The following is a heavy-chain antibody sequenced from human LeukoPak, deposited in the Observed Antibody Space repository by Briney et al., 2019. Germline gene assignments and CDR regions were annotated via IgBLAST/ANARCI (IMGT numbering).Heavy chain of an antibody. CDR1: GFTFSSYG. CDR3: AEVNRYSSSWYTPDY. CDR2: ISYDGSNK. V-gene: IGHV3-30*18. J-gene: IGHJ4*02. Sequence: GGSLRLSCAASGFTFSSYGMHWVRQAPGKELEWVAVISYDGSNKYYADSVKGRFTISRDNSKNTLYLQMNSLRAEDTAVYYCAEVNRYSSSWYTPDYWGQGTLVTVSS. D-gene: IGHD6-13*01.